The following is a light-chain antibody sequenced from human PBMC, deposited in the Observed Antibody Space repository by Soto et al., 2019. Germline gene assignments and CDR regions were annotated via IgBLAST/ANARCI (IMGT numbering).Light chain of an antibody. J-gene: IGLJ1*01. CDR2: RNN. CDR1: SSNIGSNY. CDR3: CSYAGRDTLYV. V-gene: IGLV1-47*01. Sequence: QSVLTQPPSASGTPGQRVTISCSGSSSNIGSNYVYWYQQLPGTAPKLLIYRNNQRPSGVPDRFSGSKSGNTASLTICGLQAEDEADYYCCSYAGRDTLYVFGSGTKVTVL.